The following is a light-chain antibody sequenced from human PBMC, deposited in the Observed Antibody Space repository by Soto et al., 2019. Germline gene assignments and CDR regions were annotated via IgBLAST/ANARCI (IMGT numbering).Light chain of an antibody. CDR1: RSNIGSNT. Sequence: QAVVTQPPSASGTPGQRVTISCSGSRSNIGSNTVNWYQQLPGTAPKLLIYSNNQRPSGVPDRSSGSKSGTSASLAISGLQSEDEADYYCAAWDDSLNGVVFGGGTKLTVL. V-gene: IGLV1-44*01. CDR3: AAWDDSLNGVV. CDR2: SNN. J-gene: IGLJ2*01.